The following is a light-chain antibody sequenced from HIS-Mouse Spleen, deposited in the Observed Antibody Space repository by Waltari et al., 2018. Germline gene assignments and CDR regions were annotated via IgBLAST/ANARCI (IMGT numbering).Light chain of an antibody. CDR2: DDS. CDR3: QVWDSSSDHVV. Sequence: SYVLTQPPSVSVAPGKTARITCGGNTLDSKGFHWYQQKPGQAPVLVVYDDSDRPSGIPERFSGSNSGNTATLTISRVEAGDEADYYCQVWDSSSDHVVFGGGTKLTVL. J-gene: IGLJ2*01. CDR1: TLDSKG. V-gene: IGLV3-21*03.